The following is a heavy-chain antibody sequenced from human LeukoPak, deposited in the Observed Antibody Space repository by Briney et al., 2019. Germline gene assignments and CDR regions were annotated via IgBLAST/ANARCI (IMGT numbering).Heavy chain of an antibody. CDR1: GFTFSDYY. D-gene: IGHD3-22*01. Sequence: PGGSLRLSCAASGFTFSDYYMSRIRQAPGKGLEWVSYISSSGSTIYYADSVKGRFAISRDNAKNSLYLQMNSLRAEDTAVYYCARSLIVVGPGAFDIWGQGTMVTVSS. CDR3: ARSLIVVGPGAFDI. V-gene: IGHV3-11*01. J-gene: IGHJ3*02. CDR2: ISSSGSTI.